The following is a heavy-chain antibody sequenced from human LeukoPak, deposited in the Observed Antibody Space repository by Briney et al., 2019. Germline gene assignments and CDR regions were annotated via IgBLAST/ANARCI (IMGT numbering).Heavy chain of an antibody. J-gene: IGHJ5*02. CDR3: AKDRGYSDYQP. D-gene: IGHD5-12*01. CDR2: MSYGGQNE. Sequence: GGSLRLSCAASGLTFSGYDMHWVRQAPGKGPEWVAVMSYGGQNERYADSVKGRFTISRDNSKNTLYLQMNSLRAEDTAVYYCAKDRGYSDYQPWGQGTLVTVSS. CDR1: GLTFSGYD. V-gene: IGHV3-30*18.